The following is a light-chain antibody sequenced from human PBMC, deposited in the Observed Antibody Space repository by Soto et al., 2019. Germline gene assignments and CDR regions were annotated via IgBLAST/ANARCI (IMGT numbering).Light chain of an antibody. J-gene: IGLJ3*02. Sequence: SYELTQPPSVSVAPGKTARITCGGNNIGSKSVHWYQQKPDQAPVLVIYYDSDRPSRIPERFSGSNSGNTATLTISRVEAGDEADYYCQVWDSSSDHWVFGGGTKLTVL. CDR1: NIGSKS. V-gene: IGLV3-21*04. CDR2: YDS. CDR3: QVWDSSSDHWV.